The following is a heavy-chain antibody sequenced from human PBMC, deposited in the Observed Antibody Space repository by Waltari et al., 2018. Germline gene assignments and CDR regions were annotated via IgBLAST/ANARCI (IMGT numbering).Heavy chain of an antibody. CDR1: GYAFTDYD. J-gene: IGHJ4*02. Sequence: QVQLVQSGAELRKPGASVKVSCKASGYAFTDYDISWVRQATGQGLQWMGWMNTDKNNTGYSQNCQGRVAMTANTSISTVYMELSSLRPEDTAVYFCATRIELTLGGFDHWGQGTLVTVSS. CDR3: ATRIELTLGGFDH. CDR2: MNTDKNNT. V-gene: IGHV1-8*01. D-gene: IGHD1-26*01.